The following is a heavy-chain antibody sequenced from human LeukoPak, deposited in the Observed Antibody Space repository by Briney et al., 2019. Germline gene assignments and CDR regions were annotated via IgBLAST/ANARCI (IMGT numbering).Heavy chain of an antibody. CDR1: GYNFTTHW. V-gene: IGHV5-51*01. J-gene: IGHJ4*02. CDR2: IYPGDSDT. Sequence: GESLKISCKGSGYNFTTHWIGWVRQMPGKGLEWMGIIYPGDSDTRYSPSFQGQVTISGDKSISTAYLQRSSLKASDTAMYYCVRRAGYTSGWPTVDYWGQGTLITVSS. CDR3: VRRAGYTSGWPTVDY. D-gene: IGHD6-19*01.